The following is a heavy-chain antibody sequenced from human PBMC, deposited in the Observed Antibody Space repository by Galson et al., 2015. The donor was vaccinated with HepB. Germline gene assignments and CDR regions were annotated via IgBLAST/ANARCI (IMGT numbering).Heavy chain of an antibody. Sequence: CAISGDSVSSNRAAWNWIRQSPSRGLEWLGRTYYRSKWFYGHAVSVKSRITINPDTSKNQFSLHLNSVTPEDTAVYYCARSAGDLDYWGQGTLVTVSS. J-gene: IGHJ4*02. V-gene: IGHV6-1*01. D-gene: IGHD7-27*01. CDR3: ARSAGDLDY. CDR2: TYYRSKWFY. CDR1: GDSVSSNRAA.